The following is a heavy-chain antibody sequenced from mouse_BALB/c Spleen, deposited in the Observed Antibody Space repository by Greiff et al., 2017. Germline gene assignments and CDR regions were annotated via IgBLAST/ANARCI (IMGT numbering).Heavy chain of an antibody. D-gene: IGHD2-2*01. V-gene: IGHV2-9-2*01. Sequence: VQLQESGPGLVAPSQSLSITCTVSGFSLTSYDISWIRQPPGKGLEWLGVIWTGGGTNYNSAFMSRLSISKDNSKSQVFLKMNSLQTDDTAIYYCVRDGYYVDYWGQGTTLTVSS. CDR2: IWTGGGT. J-gene: IGHJ2*01. CDR1: GFSLTSYD. CDR3: VRDGYYVDY.